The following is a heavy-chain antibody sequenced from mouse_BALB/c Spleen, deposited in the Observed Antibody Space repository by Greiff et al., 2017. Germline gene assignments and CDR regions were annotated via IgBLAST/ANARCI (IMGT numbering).Heavy chain of an antibody. CDR1: GFAFSSYD. CDR2: ISSGGGST. D-gene: IGHD1-1*01. Sequence: EVKLLESGGGLVKPGGSLKLSCAASGFAFSSYDMSWVRQTPEKRLEWVAYISSGGGSTYYPDTVKGRFTISRDNAKNTLYLQMSSLKSEDTAMYYCARGDFTTVEAYYAMDYWGQGTSVTVSS. J-gene: IGHJ4*01. V-gene: IGHV5-12-1*01. CDR3: ARGDFTTVEAYYAMDY.